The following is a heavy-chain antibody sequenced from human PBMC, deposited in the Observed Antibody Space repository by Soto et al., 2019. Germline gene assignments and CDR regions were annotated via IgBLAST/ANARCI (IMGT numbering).Heavy chain of an antibody. J-gene: IGHJ4*02. Sequence: GGSLRLSCAASGFTFSSYGMHWVRQAPGKGLEWVAVISYDGSNKYYADSVKGRFTIPRDNSKNTLYLQMNSLRAEDTAVYYCAKEFKGYYFDYWGQGTLVTVSS. CDR1: GFTFSSYG. CDR2: ISYDGSNK. CDR3: AKEFKGYYFDY. V-gene: IGHV3-30*18.